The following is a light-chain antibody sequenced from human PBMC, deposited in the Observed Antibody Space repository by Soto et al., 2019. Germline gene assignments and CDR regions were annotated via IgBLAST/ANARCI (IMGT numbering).Light chain of an antibody. CDR1: SSDVGDYKY. J-gene: IGLJ1*01. CDR3: SSYTSSDTPYV. Sequence: QSALTQPASVSGSPGQSITISCTGTSSDVGDYKYVSWYQQHPDKAPKLIIFVNSNRPSGISNRFSASKSGNTASLTISGLQAEDEADYYCSSYTSSDTPYVLGTGTKLTVL. CDR2: VNS. V-gene: IGLV2-14*01.